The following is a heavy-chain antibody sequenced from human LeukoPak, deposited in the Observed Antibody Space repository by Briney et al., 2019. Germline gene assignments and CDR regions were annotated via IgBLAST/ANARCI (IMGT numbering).Heavy chain of an antibody. CDR2: INHSGYT. V-gene: IGHV4-34*01. J-gene: IGHJ4*02. CDR3: TRMTTGHDY. CDR1: GVSFDDYY. D-gene: IGHD4-17*01. Sequence: PSETLSLTCAVSGVSFDDYYWSWVRQTPGKGLEWIGEINHSGYTNDSPSLKSRVTLSIDTSRQQFSLNLRSVTVADAGIYYCTRMTTGHDYWGQGTLVTVSS.